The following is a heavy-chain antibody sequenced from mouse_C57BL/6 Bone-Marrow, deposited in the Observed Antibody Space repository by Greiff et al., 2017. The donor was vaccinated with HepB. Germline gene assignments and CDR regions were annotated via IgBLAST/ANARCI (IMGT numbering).Heavy chain of an antibody. Sequence: VKLVESGAEPAKPGASVKLSCKASGYTFTSYWMHWVKQRPGQGLEWIGYINPSSGYTKYNQKFKDKATLTADKSSSTAYMQLSSLTYEDSAVYYCASPNYYGSSWFAYWGQGTLVTVSA. D-gene: IGHD1-1*01. J-gene: IGHJ3*01. V-gene: IGHV1-7*01. CDR2: INPSSGYT. CDR1: GYTFTSYW. CDR3: ASPNYYGSSWFAY.